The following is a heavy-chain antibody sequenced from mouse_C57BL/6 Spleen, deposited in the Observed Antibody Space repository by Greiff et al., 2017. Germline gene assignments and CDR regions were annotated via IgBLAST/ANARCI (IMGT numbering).Heavy chain of an antibody. J-gene: IGHJ3*01. CDR3: AREDHYYGTPWFAY. D-gene: IGHD1-1*01. CDR2: INPYNGGT. CDR1: GYTFTDYY. Sequence: VQLQQSGPVLVKPGASVKMSCKASGYTFTDYYMNWVKQSHGKSLEWIGVINPYNGGTSYNQKFKGKATLTVDKSSSTAYMEVNSLTSEDSAVYYCAREDHYYGTPWFAYWGQGTLVTVSA. V-gene: IGHV1-19*01.